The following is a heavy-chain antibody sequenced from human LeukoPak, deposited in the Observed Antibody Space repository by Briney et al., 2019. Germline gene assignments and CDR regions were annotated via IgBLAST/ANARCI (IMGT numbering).Heavy chain of an antibody. J-gene: IGHJ4*02. CDR3: ARDQNDLLFGLGY. Sequence: GASVKVSCKASGYTFTGYYMHWVRQAPGQGLEWMGWTNPNSGDTNYAQKFQGRVTMTRDTSISTAYMELSRLRSDDTAVYFCARDQNDLLFGLGYWGQGTLVSVSS. V-gene: IGHV1-2*02. D-gene: IGHD3-10*01. CDR2: TNPNSGDT. CDR1: GYTFTGYY.